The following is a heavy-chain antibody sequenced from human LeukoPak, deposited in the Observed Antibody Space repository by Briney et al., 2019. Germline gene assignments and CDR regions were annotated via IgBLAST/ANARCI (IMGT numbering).Heavy chain of an antibody. CDR3: ARDGYCGGDCYSLSLGAFDI. CDR1: GFTVSSNY. V-gene: IGHV3-66*01. Sequence: GGSLRLSCAASGFTVSSNYMSWVRQAPGKGLEWVSVIYSGGSTYYADSVKGRFTISRDNSKNTLCLQMNSLRAEDTAVYYCARDGYCGGDCYSLSLGAFDIWGQGTMVTVSS. CDR2: IYSGGST. J-gene: IGHJ3*02. D-gene: IGHD2-21*02.